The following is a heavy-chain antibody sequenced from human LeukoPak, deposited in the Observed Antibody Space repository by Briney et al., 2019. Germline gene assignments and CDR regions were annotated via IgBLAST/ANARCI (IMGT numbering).Heavy chain of an antibody. D-gene: IGHD2-2*01. V-gene: IGHV3-74*01. J-gene: IGHJ6*02. CDR1: GFTFSSYW. CDR3: AKDWGENVVVPYGMDV. Sequence: GGSLRLSCAASGFTFSSYWMHWVRQAPGKGLVWVSRINSDGSSTSYADSVKGRFTISRDNSKNTLYLQMNSLRAEDTAVYYCAKDWGENVVVPYGMDVWGQGTTVTVSS. CDR2: INSDGSST.